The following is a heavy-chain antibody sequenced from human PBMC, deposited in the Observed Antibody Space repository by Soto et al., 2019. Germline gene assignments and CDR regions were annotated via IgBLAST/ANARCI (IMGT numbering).Heavy chain of an antibody. CDR2: FYDSEST. CDR3: ARAPDS. V-gene: IGHV4-39*01. Sequence: QLQLQESGPGLLKPSETLSLTCTVSGGSISARHTYCGWIRQPPGKGLEWIGSFYDSESTYYNPSLKSRVYISVDSSKNQFSLTLASLTAADTAGYYCARAPDSWGQGTLVTVSS. J-gene: IGHJ4*02. CDR1: GGSISARHTY.